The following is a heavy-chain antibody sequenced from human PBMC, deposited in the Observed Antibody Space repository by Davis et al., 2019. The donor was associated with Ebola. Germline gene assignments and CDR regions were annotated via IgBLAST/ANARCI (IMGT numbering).Heavy chain of an antibody. CDR3: ARETGYCSSTSCYHYGMDV. CDR1: GFTFDDYA. Sequence: SLKISCAASGFTFDDYAMHWVRQAPGKGLEWVSGISWNSGSIGYADSVKGRFTISRDNAKNSLYLQMNSLRAEDTAVYYCARETGYCSSTSCYHYGMDVWGQGTTVTVSS. V-gene: IGHV3-9*01. D-gene: IGHD2-2*03. CDR2: ISWNSGSI. J-gene: IGHJ6*02.